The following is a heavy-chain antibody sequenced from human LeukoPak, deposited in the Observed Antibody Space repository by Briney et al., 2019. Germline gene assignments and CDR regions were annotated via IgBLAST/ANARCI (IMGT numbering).Heavy chain of an antibody. CDR1: GYSFTSYW. CDR3: ARQRSLWFGELIELDY. V-gene: IGHV5-51*01. J-gene: IGHJ4*02. CDR2: IYPGDSDT. D-gene: IGHD3-10*01. Sequence: GDSLKISCKGSGYSFTSYWIGWVRQIPGKGLEWMGIIYPGDSDTRYSPSFQGQVTISADKSISTAYLQWSSLKASDTAMYYCARQRSLWFGELIELDYWGQGTLVTVSS.